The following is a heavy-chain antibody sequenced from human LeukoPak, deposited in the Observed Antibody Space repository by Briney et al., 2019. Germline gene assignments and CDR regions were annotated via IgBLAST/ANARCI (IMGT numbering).Heavy chain of an antibody. CDR2: ISAYNGNT. Sequence: ASVKVSCKASGYTFTSYGISWVRQAPGQGLEWMGWISAYNGNTNYAQKLQGRVTMTTDTSTSTAYMELSSLRSEDTAVYYCASRGYYYDSSGHPPHYWGQGTLVTVSS. V-gene: IGHV1-18*01. CDR1: GYTFTSYG. CDR3: ASRGYYYDSSGHPPHY. J-gene: IGHJ4*02. D-gene: IGHD3-22*01.